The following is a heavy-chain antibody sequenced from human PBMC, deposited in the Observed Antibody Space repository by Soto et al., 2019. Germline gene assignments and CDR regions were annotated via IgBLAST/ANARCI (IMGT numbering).Heavy chain of an antibody. CDR3: ARDGSERPEEY. CDR2: IDSGGRI. J-gene: IGHJ4*02. CDR1: GFTVSNFY. Sequence: EVQLVESGGGLVQPGGSLRLSCAASGFTVSNFYMAWVRQAPGKGLEWVSLIDSGGRISYADSVRGRFTTSRDNSKNTMYLQMSSLRVEDTAVYYCARDGSERPEEYCGQGTLVTVSS. D-gene: IGHD3-10*01. V-gene: IGHV3-66*01.